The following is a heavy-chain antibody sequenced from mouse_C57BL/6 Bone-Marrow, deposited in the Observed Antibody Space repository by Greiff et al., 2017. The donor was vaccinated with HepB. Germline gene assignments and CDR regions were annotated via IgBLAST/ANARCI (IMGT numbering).Heavy chain of an antibody. CDR2: IYPGGGYT. V-gene: IGHV1-63*01. CDR3: ARFVYYGSSYTYWYFDV. J-gene: IGHJ1*03. CDR1: GYTFTNYW. Sequence: VQLQQSGAELVRPGTSVKMSCKASGYTFTNYWIGWAKQRPGHGLEWIGDIYPGGGYTNYNEKFKGKATLTADQSSSTAYMQFSSLTSEDSAIYYCARFVYYGSSYTYWYFDVWGTGTTVTVS. D-gene: IGHD1-1*01.